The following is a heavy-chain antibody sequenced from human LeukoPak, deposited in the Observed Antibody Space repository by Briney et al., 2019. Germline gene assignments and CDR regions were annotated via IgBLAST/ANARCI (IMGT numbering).Heavy chain of an antibody. Sequence: SGTLSLTCTVSGGSISGSSYYWGWIRQPPGKGLEWIGSIYESGGTYYNPSLKSRVTISVDTPKNQFSLKLSSVTAADTAVYYCAREDCSGGSCYYYYGMDVWGQGTTVTVSS. J-gene: IGHJ6*02. V-gene: IGHV4-39*02. CDR3: AREDCSGGSCYYYYGMDV. CDR2: IYESGGT. CDR1: GGSISGSSYY. D-gene: IGHD2-15*01.